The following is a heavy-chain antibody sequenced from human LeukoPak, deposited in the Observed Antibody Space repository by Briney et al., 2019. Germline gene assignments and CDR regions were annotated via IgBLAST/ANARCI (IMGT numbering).Heavy chain of an antibody. CDR3: ARYKNGGNYDY. CDR1: GFTFSNYW. V-gene: IGHV3-7*04. D-gene: IGHD1-1*01. CDR2: IKQDGSDK. J-gene: IGHJ4*02. Sequence: GGSLRLSCAASGFTFSNYWKSWVRQAPGKGLEWVANIKQDGSDKYYVDSVKGRFTISRDNAKNSLYLQMNSLRAEDTAVYYCARYKNGGNYDYWGQGTLVAVAS.